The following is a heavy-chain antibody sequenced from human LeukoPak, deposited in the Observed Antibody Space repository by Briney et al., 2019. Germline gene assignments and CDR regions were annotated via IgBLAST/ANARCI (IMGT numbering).Heavy chain of an antibody. V-gene: IGHV4-59*08. CDR1: GGSISSYY. CDR3: ARQKAPYAFDI. CDR2: IYYSGST. Sequence: PSETLSLTCTVSGGSISSYYWSWIRQPPGKGLEWIGYIYYSGSTNYNPSLKSRVTISVDTSKNQFPLKLSSVTAADTAVYYCARQKAPYAFDIWGQGTMVTVSS. J-gene: IGHJ3*02.